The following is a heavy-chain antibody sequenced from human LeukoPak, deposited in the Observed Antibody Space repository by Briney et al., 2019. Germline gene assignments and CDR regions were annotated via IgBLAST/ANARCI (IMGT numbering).Heavy chain of an antibody. CDR1: GYTFTGYY. CDR2: SNSNSGGA. CDR3: ARTIDPYYLSGLDY. V-gene: IGHV1-2*02. J-gene: IGHJ4*02. Sequence: GASVKVSCTTSGYTFTGYYIHWVRQAPGQGLEWVGWSNSNSGGANYAERFQGRVTMTRDTSINTAYMEITRLRSDDTAVYYCARTIDPYYLSGLDYWGQGTLVTVSS. D-gene: IGHD3-10*01.